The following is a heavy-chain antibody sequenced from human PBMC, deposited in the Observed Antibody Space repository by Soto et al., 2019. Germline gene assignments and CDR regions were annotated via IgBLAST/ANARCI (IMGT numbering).Heavy chain of an antibody. CDR3: ARSERFGEGYYYYGMDV. CDR1: GGSISSYY. V-gene: IGHV4-59*01. CDR2: IYYSGST. J-gene: IGHJ6*02. D-gene: IGHD3-16*01. Sequence: SETLSLTCTVSGGSISSYYWSWIRQPPGKGLEWIGYIYYSGSTNYNPSLKSRVTISVDTSKNQFSLKLSSVTAADTAVYYCARSERFGEGYYYYGMDVWGQGTTVTGS.